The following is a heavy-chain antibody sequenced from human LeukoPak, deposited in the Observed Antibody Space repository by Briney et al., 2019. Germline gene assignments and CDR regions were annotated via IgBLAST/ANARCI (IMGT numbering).Heavy chain of an antibody. CDR3: ARESGKFDY. CDR1: GLPIGDFA. V-gene: IGHV3-43*02. CDR2: ISGDGVST. Sequence: GGSLRLSCVASGLPIGDFAMHWVRQAPGKGLEWVSLISGDGVSTFYANSVKGRFSISRDNSKNSLSLEMNSLRTEDTAMYYCARESGKFDYWGQGTLVAVSS. J-gene: IGHJ4*02.